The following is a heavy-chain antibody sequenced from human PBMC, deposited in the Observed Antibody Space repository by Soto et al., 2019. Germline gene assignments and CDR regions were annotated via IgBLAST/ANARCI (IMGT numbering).Heavy chain of an antibody. CDR3: ARGSGGWLIDQAYGMGD. V-gene: IGHV3-33*01. CDR1: GFTFSSYG. J-gene: IGHJ6*02. Sequence: QVQLVESGGGVVQPGRSLRLSCAASGFTFSSYGMHWVRQAPGKGLEWVAVIWYDGSNKYYADSVKGRFTISRDNSKNTLYLQMNSLGAEDTAVYYCARGSGGWLIDQAYGMGDWGQGTTVTVSS. CDR2: IWYDGSNK. D-gene: IGHD3-22*01.